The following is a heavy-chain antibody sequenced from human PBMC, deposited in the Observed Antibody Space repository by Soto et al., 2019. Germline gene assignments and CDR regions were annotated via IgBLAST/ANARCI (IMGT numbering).Heavy chain of an antibody. CDR1: GYTFTSYD. Sequence: QVQLVQSGAEVKKPGASVKVSCKASGYTFTSYDINWVRQATGQGLEWMGWMNPNSGNTGYAQKFKGRVTMTRNTSISTAYMELSSLRSEDTALYSCARETSGSYRLDYWGQGTLVTVSS. D-gene: IGHD1-26*01. V-gene: IGHV1-8*01. J-gene: IGHJ4*02. CDR2: MNPNSGNT. CDR3: ARETSGSYRLDY.